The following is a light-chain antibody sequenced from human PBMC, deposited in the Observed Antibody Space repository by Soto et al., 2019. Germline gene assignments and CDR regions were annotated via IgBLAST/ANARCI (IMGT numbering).Light chain of an antibody. CDR1: QSVSSRY. J-gene: IGKJ4*01. CDR3: QHYRTS. Sequence: EIVLTQSPGTLSLSPGERATLSCRASQSVSSRYLAWYQQKPGQAPRQRIYGASSRASGIPDRVSGSGSGTEFTLTNTRLEPEDSAVYYCQHYRTSFGGGTRVEIK. CDR2: GAS. V-gene: IGKV3-20*01.